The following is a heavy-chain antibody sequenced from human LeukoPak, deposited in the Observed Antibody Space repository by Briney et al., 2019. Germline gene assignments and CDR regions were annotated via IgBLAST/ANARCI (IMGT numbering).Heavy chain of an antibody. J-gene: IGHJ4*02. CDR3: ARDSSRYYDSSGDPSY. V-gene: IGHV3-11*05. CDR2: ISSSGIYT. CDR1: GFTFSDYY. D-gene: IGHD3-22*01. Sequence: NPGGSLRLSCAASGFTFSDYYMSWIRQAPGKGLEWVSYISSSGIYTNYADSVKGRFTISRDNAKNSLYLQMNSLRAEDTAVYYCARDSSRYYDSSGDPSYWGQGTLVTVSS.